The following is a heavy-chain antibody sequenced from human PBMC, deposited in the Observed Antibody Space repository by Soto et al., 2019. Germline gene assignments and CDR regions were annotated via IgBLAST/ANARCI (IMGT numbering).Heavy chain of an antibody. D-gene: IGHD1-26*01. V-gene: IGHV3-7*04. Sequence: EVQLVESGGGLVQPGGSLRLSCAASGFTFNSYWMNWVRQAPGNWLEWVANIKHYGSEKYYVDSVKGRFTISRDNAKNSLYLQMNSLRAEETTVYYCARGWGLDPWGQGTLVTVSS. CDR2: IKHYGSEK. CDR3: ARGWGLDP. J-gene: IGHJ5*02. CDR1: GFTFNSYW.